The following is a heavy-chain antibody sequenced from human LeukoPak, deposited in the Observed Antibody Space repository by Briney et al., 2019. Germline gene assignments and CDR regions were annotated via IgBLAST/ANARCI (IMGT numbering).Heavy chain of an antibody. CDR1: GDSVSSNSAA. D-gene: IGHD6-19*01. V-gene: IGHV6-1*01. CDR2: TYYRSKWYN. J-gene: IGHJ6*04. CDR3: AREVAVAGTVGYYYYGMDV. Sequence: SQTLSLTCAISGDSVSSNSAAWHWIRQSPSRGLEWLVRTYYRSKWYNDYAVSVKSRITINPDTSKNQFSLQLNSVTPEDTAVYYCAREVAVAGTVGYYYYGMDVWGKGTTVTVSS.